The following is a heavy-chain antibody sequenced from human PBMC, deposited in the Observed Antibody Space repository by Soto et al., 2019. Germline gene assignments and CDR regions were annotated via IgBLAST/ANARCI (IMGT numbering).Heavy chain of an antibody. D-gene: IGHD1-26*01. CDR3: AKDQGREAFDI. CDR1: GFTFSNYG. CDR2: ISYDGDNE. J-gene: IGHJ3*02. V-gene: IGHV3-30*18. Sequence: GGSLRLSCAASGFTFSNYGMHWVRQAPGKGLEWVAIISYDGDNEYYADSVRGRFTISRDNSKNTLYLQTSSLRHEDTAVYYCAKDQGREAFDIWGQGTMVTVSS.